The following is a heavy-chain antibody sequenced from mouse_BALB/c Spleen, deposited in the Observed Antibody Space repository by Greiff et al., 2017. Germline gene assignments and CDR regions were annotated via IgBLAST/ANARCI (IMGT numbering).Heavy chain of an antibody. Sequence: PDTVKGRFTISRDNAKNTLYLQMSSLKSEDTAMYYCARQEGYFDVWGAGTTVTVSS. V-gene: IGHV5-12-1*01. CDR3: ARQEGYFDV. J-gene: IGHJ1*01.